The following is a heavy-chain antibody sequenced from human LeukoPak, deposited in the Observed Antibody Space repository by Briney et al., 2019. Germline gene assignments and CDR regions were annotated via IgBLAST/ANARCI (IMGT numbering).Heavy chain of an antibody. D-gene: IGHD6-13*01. CDR2: ISRSGDI. J-gene: IGHJ3*02. Sequence: TGGSLRLSCAASGFTFSSYAMSWVRQAPGKGLEWVSVISRSGDIYYADSVKGRFTISRDNSKNTLYLQMNSLRAEDTAVYYCANYQLLNSRYWRDAFDIWGQGTMVTVSS. CDR1: GFTFSSYA. CDR3: ANYQLLNSRYWRDAFDI. V-gene: IGHV3-23*01.